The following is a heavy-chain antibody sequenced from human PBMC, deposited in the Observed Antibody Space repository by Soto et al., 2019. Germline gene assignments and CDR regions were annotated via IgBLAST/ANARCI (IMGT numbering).Heavy chain of an antibody. J-gene: IGHJ4*02. CDR3: AHGSGWLSDY. CDR1: SFSLSSPAVG. D-gene: IGHD6-19*01. Sequence: QITLKESGPTLVKPTQTLTLTCTIFSFSLSSPAVGVHWIRQPPGKALEWLALIYWDADTQYSPFPRSRLTITKATSKNQVGLTVTNMAPVDTATYYTAHGSGWLSDYWGQGTVVTVSS. V-gene: IGHV2-5*02. CDR2: IYWDADT.